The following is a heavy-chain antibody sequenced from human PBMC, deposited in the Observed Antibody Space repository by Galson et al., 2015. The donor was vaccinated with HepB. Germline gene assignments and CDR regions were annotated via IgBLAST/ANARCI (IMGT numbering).Heavy chain of an antibody. Sequence: SLRLSCAASGFNFGDYTMHWVRQAPGKGLEWVPLIFWDDKTAYYADVVKGRFTISRDNSRDSLYLQMNSLRTEDTALYYCAKDTTRYGAGGLFDSWGQGSRVTVSS. CDR3: AKDTTRYGAGGLFDS. J-gene: IGHJ4*02. CDR1: GFNFGDYT. CDR2: IFWDDKTA. D-gene: IGHD3-10*01. V-gene: IGHV3-43*01.